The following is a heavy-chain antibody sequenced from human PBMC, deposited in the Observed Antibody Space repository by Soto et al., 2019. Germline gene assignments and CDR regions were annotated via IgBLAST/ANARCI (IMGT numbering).Heavy chain of an antibody. CDR3: ARDIRLQIPYYYYYGMDV. CDR1: GGTFSSYA. V-gene: IGHV1-69*06. CDR2: IIPIFGTA. J-gene: IGHJ6*02. D-gene: IGHD4-4*01. Sequence: QVQLVQSGAEVKKPGSSVKVSCKASGGTFSSYAISWVRQAPGQGLEWMGGIIPIFGTANYAQKFQGRVTITADKSTSTAYMELSSLRSEDTAVYYGARDIRLQIPYYYYYGMDVWGQGTTVTVSS.